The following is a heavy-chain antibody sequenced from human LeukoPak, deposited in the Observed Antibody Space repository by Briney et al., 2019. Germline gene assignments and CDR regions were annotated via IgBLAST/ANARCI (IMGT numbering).Heavy chain of an antibody. J-gene: IGHJ4*02. CDR3: AKVRCSSTSCYDFDY. D-gene: IGHD2-2*01. CDR2: ISGSGGST. Sequence: GGSLRLSCAASGFTFSSYAMSWVRQAPGKGLEWVSAISGSGGSTYYADSVKGRFTISRDNSKNTLYLQMNSLRAEDTAVYYCAKVRCSSTSCYDFDYWGQGTLVSVSS. CDR1: GFTFSSYA. V-gene: IGHV3-23*01.